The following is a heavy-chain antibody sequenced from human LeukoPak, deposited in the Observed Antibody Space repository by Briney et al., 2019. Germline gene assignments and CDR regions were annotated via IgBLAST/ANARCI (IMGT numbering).Heavy chain of an antibody. Sequence: ASVKVSCKAAGYIFTSYVLHWVRQAPGQGLEWMGWINTNTGNPTYAQGFTGRFVFSLDTSVSTAYLQISSLKADDTAMYYCARGDYETHGYQTRWGQGTLVTVSS. CDR3: ARGDYETHGYQTR. CDR1: GYIFTSYV. J-gene: IGHJ4*02. V-gene: IGHV7-4-1*02. D-gene: IGHD3-22*01. CDR2: INTNTGNP.